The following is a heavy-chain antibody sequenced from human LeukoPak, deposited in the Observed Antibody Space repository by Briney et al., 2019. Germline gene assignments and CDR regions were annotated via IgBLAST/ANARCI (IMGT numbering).Heavy chain of an antibody. CDR3: ARDRGRELAGTFVDY. CDR2: ISAYNGNT. Sequence: ASVKVSCKASGYTFTNYGISWVRQAPGQGLEWMGWISAYNGNTNYAQKVQGRVTMIADTSTSTAYMELRSLRSDDTAVYYCARDRGRELAGTFVDYWGQGTLVTVSS. J-gene: IGHJ4*02. CDR1: GYTFTNYG. D-gene: IGHD5-24*01. V-gene: IGHV1-18*04.